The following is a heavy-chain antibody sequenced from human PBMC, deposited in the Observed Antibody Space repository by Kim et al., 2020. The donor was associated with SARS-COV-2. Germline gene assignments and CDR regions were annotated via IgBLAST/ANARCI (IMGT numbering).Heavy chain of an antibody. CDR1: GFTFSNTW. J-gene: IGHJ4*01. Sequence: GGSLRLSCAASGFTFSNTWMSWVRQAPGKGLEWVGRTKSKTDGGTTDYAAPVKGRFTISRDDSKNTLYLQMNSLKTEDTAVYFCTTDRSRVLGTYWGQEPWSPSPQ. V-gene: IGHV3-15*01. CDR2: TKSKTDGGTT. D-gene: IGHD6-13*01. CDR3: TTDRSRVLGTY.